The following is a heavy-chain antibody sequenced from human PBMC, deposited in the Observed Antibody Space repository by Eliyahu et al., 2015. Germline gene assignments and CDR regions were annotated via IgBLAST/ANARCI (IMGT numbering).Heavy chain of an antibody. CDR2: ISASGQTI. D-gene: IGHD2-8*01. J-gene: IGHJ4*02. Sequence: EVHLAESGGTLAQPGRSLRLSCAVSGFRFYEYAMSWVRQAPGKGLEWLSSISASGQTIRYADSVRGRFTISRDNAKNSLFLQMDSLRPEDTALYYCAREDFVCPDGICHAAGLDYWGQGTPVTVSS. CDR3: AREDFVCPDGICHAAGLDY. V-gene: IGHV3-48*03. CDR1: GFRFYEYA.